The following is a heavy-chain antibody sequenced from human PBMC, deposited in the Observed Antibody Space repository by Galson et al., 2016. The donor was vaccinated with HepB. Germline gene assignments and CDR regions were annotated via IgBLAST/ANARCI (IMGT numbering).Heavy chain of an antibody. Sequence: SETLSLTCTVSGGSISSNSYSWGWIRQPPGKGLEWIGSIYYSGSTYYNPSLKSRVTISVDTSKNQFSLNLNSVTAADTAVYYCVSQIEGIARDVDYWGQGSLVTVS. CDR1: GGSISSNSYS. J-gene: IGHJ4*02. CDR3: VSQIEGIARDVDY. CDR2: IYYSGST. D-gene: IGHD3-10*01. V-gene: IGHV4-39*01.